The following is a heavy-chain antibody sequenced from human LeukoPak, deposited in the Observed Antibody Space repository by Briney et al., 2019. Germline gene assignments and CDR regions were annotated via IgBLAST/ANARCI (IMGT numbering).Heavy chain of an antibody. Sequence: SETLSLTCTVSGGSISSYYWSWIRQPPGKGLEWIGSIYHSGSTYYNPSLKSRVTMSVDTSKNQFSLKLSSVTAADTAVYYCARVPEYYYYYMDVWGKGTTVTVSS. CDR3: ARVPEYYYYYMDV. CDR2: IYHSGST. J-gene: IGHJ6*03. D-gene: IGHD3-3*01. V-gene: IGHV4-59*04. CDR1: GGSISSYY.